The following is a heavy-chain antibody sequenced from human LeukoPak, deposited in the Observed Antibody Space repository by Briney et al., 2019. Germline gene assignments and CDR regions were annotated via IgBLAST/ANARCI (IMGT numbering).Heavy chain of an antibody. CDR2: IYYSGST. D-gene: IGHD3-10*01. CDR3: ARHGTMVRGSFDY. V-gene: IGHV4-59*08. CDR1: GGSISSYY. J-gene: IGHJ4*02. Sequence: SETLSLTCTVSGGSISSYYWSWIRQPPGKGLEWIGYIYYSGSTNYNPSLKSRVTISVDTSKNQFSLKLCSVTAADTAVYYCARHGTMVRGSFDYWGQGTLVTVSS.